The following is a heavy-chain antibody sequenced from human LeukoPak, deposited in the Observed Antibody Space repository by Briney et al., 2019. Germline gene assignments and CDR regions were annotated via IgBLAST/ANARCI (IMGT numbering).Heavy chain of an antibody. D-gene: IGHD6-13*01. CDR1: GGSISSYY. CDR2: IYYSGST. V-gene: IGHV4-59*08. CDR3: ARLIAAAGTRYDY. J-gene: IGHJ4*02. Sequence: SETLSLTCTVSGGSISSYYWSWIRQPPGKGLEWIGYIYYSGSTNYNPSLKSRVTISVDTSKNQFSLKLSPVTAADTAVYYCARLIAAAGTRYDYWGQGTLVTVSS.